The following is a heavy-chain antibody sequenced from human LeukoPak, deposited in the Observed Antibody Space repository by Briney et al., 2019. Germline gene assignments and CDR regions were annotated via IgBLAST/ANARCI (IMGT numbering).Heavy chain of an antibody. Sequence: GASVKVSCKASGYTFTSYGISWVRQAPGQGLEWMGWISAYNGNTNYAQKLQGRVTMTTDTSTSTAYMELRSLRSDDTAVYYCARDSPWSEAKQWLVRFDYWGQGTLVTVSS. J-gene: IGHJ4*02. CDR3: ARDSPWSEAKQWLVRFDY. V-gene: IGHV1-18*04. D-gene: IGHD6-19*01. CDR2: ISAYNGNT. CDR1: GYTFTSYG.